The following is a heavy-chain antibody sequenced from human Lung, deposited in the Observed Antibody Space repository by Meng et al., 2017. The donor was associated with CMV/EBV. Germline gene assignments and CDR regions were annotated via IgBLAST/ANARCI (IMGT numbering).Heavy chain of an antibody. D-gene: IGHD6-19*01. V-gene: IGHV3-30-3*01. Sequence: SCAASGFTFSSYAMHWVRQAPGKGLEWVAIMSCNGSTKHYAGSVKGRFTISRDNARNSLYLQMNSLRGDDTAVYYCVREGDSGGLGSLDDWCQGAXVTVSS. CDR2: MSCNGSTK. CDR1: GFTFSSYA. J-gene: IGHJ4*02. CDR3: VREGDSGGLGSLDD.